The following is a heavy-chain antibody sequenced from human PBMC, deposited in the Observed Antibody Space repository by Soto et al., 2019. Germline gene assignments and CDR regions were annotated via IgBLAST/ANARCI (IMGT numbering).Heavy chain of an antibody. D-gene: IGHD3-9*01. Sequence: QVQLVESGGGLVKPGGSLRLSCAASGFTFSDYYMSWIRQAPGKGLEWVSYISSSSSYTNYADSVKGRFTISRDNAKNSLDLQMNCRRAEDTAVYYCARDADILTGSDAFDIWGQGTMVTVSS. CDR2: ISSSSSYT. CDR3: ARDADILTGSDAFDI. J-gene: IGHJ3*02. CDR1: GFTFSDYY. V-gene: IGHV3-11*05.